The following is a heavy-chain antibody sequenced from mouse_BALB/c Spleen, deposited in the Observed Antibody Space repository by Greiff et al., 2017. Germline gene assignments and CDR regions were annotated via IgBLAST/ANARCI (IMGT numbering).Heavy chain of an antibody. V-gene: IGHV1-87*01. J-gene: IGHJ3*01. CDR3: ATYGYQFAY. D-gene: IGHD1-2*01. Sequence: VQLQQSGAELARPGASVKLSCKASGYTFTSYWMQWVKQRPGQGLEWIGAIYPGDGDTRYTQKFKGKATLTADKSSSTAYMQLSSLASEDSAVYYCATYGYQFAYWGQGTLVTVSA. CDR2: IYPGDGDT. CDR1: GYTFTSYW.